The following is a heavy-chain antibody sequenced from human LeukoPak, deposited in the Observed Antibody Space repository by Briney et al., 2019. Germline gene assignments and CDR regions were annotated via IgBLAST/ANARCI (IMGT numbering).Heavy chain of an antibody. CDR2: ISGSGGGT. J-gene: IGHJ3*02. Sequence: GGSLRLSCAASGFTLINYAMSWVRQAPAKGLEWVSAISGSGGGTFYTDSVKGRFIISRDNSRNTVYLQMNSLRAEDTAIYYCAKDQADGSRWWYAFDIWGQGTMVTVSS. CDR1: GFTLINYA. V-gene: IGHV3-23*01. CDR3: AKDQADGSRWWYAFDI. D-gene: IGHD2-8*02.